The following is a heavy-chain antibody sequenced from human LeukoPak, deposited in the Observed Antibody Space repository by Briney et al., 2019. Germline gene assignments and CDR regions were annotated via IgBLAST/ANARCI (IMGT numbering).Heavy chain of an antibody. CDR3: ARFLFYYYDSSGYYGTTGIDY. J-gene: IGHJ4*02. D-gene: IGHD3-22*01. V-gene: IGHV1-69*06. CDR2: IIPIFGTT. CDR1: GGTFNSYA. Sequence: ASVKVSCKASGGTFNSYAISWVRQAPGQGLEWMGGIIPIFGTTNYARKFRGRVTLTADKSTRTAYMELSSLRSEDTAVYYCARFLFYYYDSSGYYGTTGIDYWGQGTLVTVSS.